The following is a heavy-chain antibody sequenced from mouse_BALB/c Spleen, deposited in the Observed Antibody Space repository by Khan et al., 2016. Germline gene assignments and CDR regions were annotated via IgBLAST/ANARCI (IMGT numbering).Heavy chain of an antibody. V-gene: IGHV3-2*02. CDR3: ARWERAWFDY. Sequence: EVQLQEPGPGLVKPSHSLSLTCTVTGYSITSDYAWNWIRQFPGNKLEWMDYIHYSGSTNYNPSLKSRISITRDTSNNQFFLQLNTATPEDTATYYCARWERAWFDYWGQGTLVTVSA. CDR1: GYSITSDYA. J-gene: IGHJ3*01. D-gene: IGHD4-1*01. CDR2: IHYSGST.